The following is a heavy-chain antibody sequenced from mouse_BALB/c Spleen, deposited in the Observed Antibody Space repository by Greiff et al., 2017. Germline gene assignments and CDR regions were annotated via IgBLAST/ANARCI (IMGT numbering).Heavy chain of an antibody. V-gene: IGHV1-77*01. CDR2: IYPGSGNT. D-gene: IGHD2-4*01. CDR1: GYTFTDYY. CDR3: ARSRVPYDYDRLAY. J-gene: IGHJ3*01. Sequence: VQLVESGAELARPGASVKLSCKASGYTFTDYYINWVKQRTGQGLEWIGEIYPGSGNTYYNEKFKGKATLTADKSSSTAYMQLSSLTSEDSAVYFCARSRVPYDYDRLAYWGQGTLVTVSA.